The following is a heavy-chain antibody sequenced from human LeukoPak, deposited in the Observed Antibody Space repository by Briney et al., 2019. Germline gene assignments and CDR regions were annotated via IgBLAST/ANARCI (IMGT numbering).Heavy chain of an antibody. CDR2: IRYDGSNK. J-gene: IGHJ3*02. V-gene: IGHV3-30*02. CDR1: GFTFSSYG. Sequence: GGSLRLSCAASGFTFSSYGMHWVRQAPGKGLEWVAFIRYDGSNKYYADSVKGRFTVSRDNSKNTLYVQMNSLRAEDTAVYYCAKDRVKYDFWSGYPLDGFDIWGQGTMVTVSS. CDR3: AKDRVKYDFWSGYPLDGFDI. D-gene: IGHD3-3*01.